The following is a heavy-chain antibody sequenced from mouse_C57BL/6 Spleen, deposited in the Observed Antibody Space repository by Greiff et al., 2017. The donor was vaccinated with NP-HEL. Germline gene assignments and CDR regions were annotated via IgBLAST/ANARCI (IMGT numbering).Heavy chain of an antibody. J-gene: IGHJ2*01. CDR2: ISSGSSTI. V-gene: IGHV5-17*01. CDR1: GFTFSDYG. D-gene: IGHD2-5*01. Sequence: EVMLMESGGGLVKPGGSLKLSCAASGFTFSDYGMHWVRQAPEKGLEWVAYISSGSSTIYYANPVQGRFTISRDNAKNTLFLQMTSLRSEDTAMYYCASAYYSNYVAYWGQGTTLTVSS. CDR3: ASAYYSNYVAY.